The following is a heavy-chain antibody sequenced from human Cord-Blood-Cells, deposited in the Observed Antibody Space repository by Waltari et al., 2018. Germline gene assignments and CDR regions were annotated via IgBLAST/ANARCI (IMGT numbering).Heavy chain of an antibody. J-gene: IGHJ6*02. Sequence: QVQLQELGPGLVKPSETLSLTCTVSGGSISSYYWSWIRQPPGKGLEWIGYIYYRGSTNYNHSLKSRVTISVDTSKNQFSLKLSSVTAADTAVYFCARDRPIPGTTFGYYYYGMDVWGQGTTFTVSS. D-gene: IGHD1-20*01. CDR3: ARDRPIPGTTFGYYYYGMDV. CDR1: GGSISSYY. V-gene: IGHV4-59*01. CDR2: IYYRGST.